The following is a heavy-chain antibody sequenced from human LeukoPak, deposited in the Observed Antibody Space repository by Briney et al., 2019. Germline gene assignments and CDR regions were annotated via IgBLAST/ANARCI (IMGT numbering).Heavy chain of an antibody. J-gene: IGHJ6*02. D-gene: IGHD2-2*02. CDR3: ARDSCSSTSCYMWGTYYYGMDV. CDR1: GYAFTSYF. CDR2: ISAYNGNT. Sequence: EASVKVSCKASGYAFTSYFMHWVRQAPGQGLEWMGWISAYNGNTNYAQKLQGRVTMTTDTSTSTAYMELRSLRSDDTAVYYCARDSCSSTSCYMWGTYYYGMDVWGQGTTVTVSS. V-gene: IGHV1-18*04.